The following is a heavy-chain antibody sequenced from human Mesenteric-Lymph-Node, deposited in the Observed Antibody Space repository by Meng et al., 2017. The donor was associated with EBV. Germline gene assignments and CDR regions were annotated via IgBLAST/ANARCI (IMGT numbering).Heavy chain of an antibody. CDR2: IYWDDGQ. Sequence: HITLQGSCPPLVKPTQTLTLTCSFSGFSRSTTGVGVGWIRQPPGKALEWLALIYWDDGQSYKPSLKTRLTITKDTSKNQVLLTMTNMDPADTATYFCAHRSYCGGDCTVFDYWGQGTLVTVSS. CDR1: GFSRSTTGVG. CDR3: AHRSYCGGDCTVFDY. D-gene: IGHD2-21*02. V-gene: IGHV2-5*02. J-gene: IGHJ4*02.